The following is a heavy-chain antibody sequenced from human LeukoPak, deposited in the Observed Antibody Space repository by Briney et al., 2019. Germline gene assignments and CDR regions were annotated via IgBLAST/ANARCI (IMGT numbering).Heavy chain of an antibody. Sequence: GGSLRLSCAASGFTFDDYAMHWVRQAPGEGLEWVSGISWNSGSIGYADSVKGRFTISRDNAKNSLYLQMNSLRAEDTALYYCAKDHLTYYYDSSGPHQAFDIWGQGTMVTVSS. J-gene: IGHJ3*02. CDR2: ISWNSGSI. CDR1: GFTFDDYA. D-gene: IGHD3-22*01. CDR3: AKDHLTYYYDSSGPHQAFDI. V-gene: IGHV3-9*01.